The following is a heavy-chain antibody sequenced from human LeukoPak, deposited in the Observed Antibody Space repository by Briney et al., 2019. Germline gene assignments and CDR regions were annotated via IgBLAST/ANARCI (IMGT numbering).Heavy chain of an antibody. J-gene: IGHJ6*04. D-gene: IGHD2-2*01. Sequence: PGRSLRLSCAASGFTFSSYAMHWVRQAPGKGLEWVAVISYDGSNKYYADSVKGRFTISRDNSKNTLYLQMDSLRAEDTAVYYCARDREVPAAIYYYYYGMDVWGKGTTVTVSS. CDR3: ARDREVPAAIYYYYYGMDV. CDR1: GFTFSSYA. CDR2: ISYDGSNK. V-gene: IGHV3-30*04.